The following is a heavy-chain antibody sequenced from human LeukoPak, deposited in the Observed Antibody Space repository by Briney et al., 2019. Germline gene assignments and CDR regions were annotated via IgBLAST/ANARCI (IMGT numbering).Heavy chain of an antibody. J-gene: IGHJ6*02. D-gene: IGHD3-10*01. CDR2: INASGGST. CDR3: VKGRGPGLYYNGLDV. V-gene: IGHV1-46*01. Sequence: ASVKVSCKASGYTFTSYYMHWVRQAPGQGLEWMGIINASGGSTSYAQKFQDRVTMTRDTSTSTVYMELSSLRAEDTAVYYCVKGRGPGLYYNGLDVWGQGTTVTVSS. CDR1: GYTFTSYY.